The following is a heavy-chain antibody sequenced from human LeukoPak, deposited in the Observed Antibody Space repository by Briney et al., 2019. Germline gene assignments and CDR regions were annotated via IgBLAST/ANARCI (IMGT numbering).Heavy chain of an antibody. CDR1: GFIFSSYS. J-gene: IGHJ5*02. CDR2: IDSGGSTT. Sequence: GGSLGLSCVASGFIFSSYSMGWVRQGPGKGLEWVSLIDSGGSTTYFADSVKGRFTMSRDNFKNTLYLRMYRLRAEDTAVYYCVKGSSTTTRHFDPWGQGTPVTVSS. V-gene: IGHV3-23*03. CDR3: VKGSSTTTRHFDP. D-gene: IGHD1-1*01.